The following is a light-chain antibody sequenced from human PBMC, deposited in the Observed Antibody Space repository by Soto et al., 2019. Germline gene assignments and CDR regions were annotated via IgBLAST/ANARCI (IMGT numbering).Light chain of an antibody. J-gene: IGKJ1*01. CDR3: QRYNNWWT. CDR1: QSVRSN. V-gene: IGKV3-15*01. Sequence: EIVMTQSPATLSASPGERATLSCRASQSVRSNLAWYQQKPGQAPRLLIYGASTRATGIPARFSGSGSGTEFTLIISLLQSEDAADYCRQRYNNWWTFGQGTKVDIK. CDR2: GAS.